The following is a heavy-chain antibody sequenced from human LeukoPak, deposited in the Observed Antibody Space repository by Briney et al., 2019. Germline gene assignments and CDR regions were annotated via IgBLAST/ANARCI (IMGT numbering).Heavy chain of an antibody. J-gene: IGHJ4*02. D-gene: IGHD3-3*01. CDR2: ISGSGGGT. V-gene: IGHV3-23*01. Sequence: GGSLRLSCAASGFTFSSYAMSWVRQAPRKGLEWVSAISGSGGGTYYADSVKGRFTISRDNSKNTMYLLMNSLRAEDTAVYYCAKRDYDYWSGYFDQWGQGALVTVSS. CDR1: GFTFSSYA. CDR3: AKRDYDYWSGYFDQ.